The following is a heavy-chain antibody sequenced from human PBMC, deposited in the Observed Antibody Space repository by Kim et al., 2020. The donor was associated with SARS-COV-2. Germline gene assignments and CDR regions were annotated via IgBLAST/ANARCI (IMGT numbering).Heavy chain of an antibody. V-gene: IGHV2-70*11. CDR3: ARIRGTGTTRSQSYHYYMDV. Sequence: SGPTLVNPTQTFTLTCTFFGFSLFPGGMCVNGIGQPPGKALEWFAGIVWVVDKYNNTSLKTSLTISKDTSKNQVFLTTTNMDPVETATYYGARIRGTGTTRSQSYHYYMDVWGKGTTVTVSS. CDR2: IVWVVDK. CDR1: GFSLFPGGMC. D-gene: IGHD1-7*01. J-gene: IGHJ6*03.